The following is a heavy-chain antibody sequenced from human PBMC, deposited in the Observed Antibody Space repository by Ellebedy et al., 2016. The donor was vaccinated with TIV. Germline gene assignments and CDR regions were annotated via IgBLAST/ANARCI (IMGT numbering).Heavy chain of an antibody. J-gene: IGHJ6*02. CDR2: INPNSGVA. CDR3: SRDFFYGSWSYYPYYGMDV. V-gene: IGHV1-2*02. D-gene: IGHD3-10*01. Sequence: ASVKVSCKASGYTFGGYYMDWVRQAPGQGLEWMSWINPNSGVANYARKFKGRVTMTSDTSSNTAYMELSGLTSDDTAVYYCSRDFFYGSWSYYPYYGMDVWGQGTTVSVSS. CDR1: GYTFGGYY.